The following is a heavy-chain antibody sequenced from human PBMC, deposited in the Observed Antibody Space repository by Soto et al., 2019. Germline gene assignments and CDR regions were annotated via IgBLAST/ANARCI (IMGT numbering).Heavy chain of an antibody. V-gene: IGHV3-23*01. CDR3: AKGYYYDSSGYLGAFDI. Sequence: GGSLRLSCAASGFTFSSYAMSWVRQAPEKGLEWVSAISGSGGSAYYADSVKGRFTISRDNSKNTLYLQMNSLRAEDTAVYYCAKGYYYDSSGYLGAFDIWGQGTMVTVSS. D-gene: IGHD3-22*01. CDR2: ISGSGGSA. J-gene: IGHJ3*02. CDR1: GFTFSSYA.